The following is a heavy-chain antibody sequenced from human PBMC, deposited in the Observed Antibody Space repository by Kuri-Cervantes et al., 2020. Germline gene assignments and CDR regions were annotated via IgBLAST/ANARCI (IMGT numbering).Heavy chain of an antibody. D-gene: IGHD3-3*01. CDR3: ERHAHKGLVDGFWSGYPNWFDP. J-gene: IGHJ5*02. V-gene: IGHV5-51*01. CDR2: IYPGDSDT. Sequence: GESLKISCKGSGYSFTSYWIGWVRQMPGKGLEWMGIIYPGDSDTRYSPSFQGQVTISADKSISTAYLQWSSLKASDTAMYYCERHAHKGLVDGFWSGYPNWFDPWGQGTLVTVSS. CDR1: GYSFTSYW.